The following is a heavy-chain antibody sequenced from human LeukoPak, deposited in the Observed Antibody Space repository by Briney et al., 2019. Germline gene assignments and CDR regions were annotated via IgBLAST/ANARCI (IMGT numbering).Heavy chain of an antibody. CDR2: INPNNGDT. J-gene: IGHJ4*02. V-gene: IGHV1-2*02. CDR1: GYTFTDYY. D-gene: IGHD5-18*01. Sequence: ASVKVSCKPSGYTFTDYYIHWVRQAPGQGPEWMGWINPNNGDTNYAQTFQGRVTMTRDTSISTAYMELSRLTSDDTAVYYCARDRYSYGFEGYFDYWGQGTLVTVSS. CDR3: ARDRYSYGFEGYFDY.